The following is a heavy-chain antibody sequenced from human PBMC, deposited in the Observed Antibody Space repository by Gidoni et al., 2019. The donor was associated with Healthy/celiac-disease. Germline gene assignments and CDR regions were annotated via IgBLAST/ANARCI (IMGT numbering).Heavy chain of an antibody. CDR1: GFTFSSYA. CDR3: VKDRGYYYGSGSYFGY. D-gene: IGHD3-10*01. Sequence: EVQLVESGGGLVQPGGSLRLSCSASGFTFSSYAMHRVRQAPGKGLEYVSAISSNGGSTYYADSVKGRFTISRDNSKNTLYLQMSSLRAEDTAVYYCVKDRGYYYGSGSYFGYWGQGTLVTVSS. CDR2: ISSNGGST. V-gene: IGHV3-64D*06. J-gene: IGHJ4*02.